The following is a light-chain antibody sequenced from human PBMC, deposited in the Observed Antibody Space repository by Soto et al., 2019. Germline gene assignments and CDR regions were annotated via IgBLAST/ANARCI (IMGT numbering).Light chain of an antibody. V-gene: IGKV1-39*01. CDR2: LAS. CDR1: QKIHNF. J-gene: IGKJ4*01. Sequence: DIQMTQSPSSLSASLGDSVTVTWRASQKIHNFVSWYQQKPGQAPKLLIFLASTLESGVPSRFGGSGSGTDFTLTISSLQPEDFATYYCQQSFSNPRTFGGGTKVDIK. CDR3: QQSFSNPRT.